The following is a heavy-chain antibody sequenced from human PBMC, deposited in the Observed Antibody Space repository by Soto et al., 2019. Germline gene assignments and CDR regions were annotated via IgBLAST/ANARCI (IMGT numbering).Heavy chain of an antibody. D-gene: IGHD4-17*01. CDR3: ARDPADTTATHFYEMDV. CDR2: ISYDGSNK. J-gene: IGHJ6*02. Sequence: GGSLRISCAVSGFTFSTYAMHWVRQAPGKGLEWVAVISYDGSNKYYIDSVKGRFTISRDNFKNTLFLQMNSLRPDDTAVYYCARDPADTTATHFYEMDVWGQGTMVTVSS. CDR1: GFTFSTYA. V-gene: IGHV3-30-3*01.